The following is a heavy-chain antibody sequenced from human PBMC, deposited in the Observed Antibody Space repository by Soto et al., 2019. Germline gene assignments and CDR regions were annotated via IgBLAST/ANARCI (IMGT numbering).Heavy chain of an antibody. J-gene: IGHJ4*02. D-gene: IGHD3-10*01. Sequence: QVQLVQSGAEVKKPGSSVKVSCKASGGTFSSYAISWVRQAPGQGLEWMGGIIPIFGTANYAQKFQGRVTITADESTRTAYRGLSSRRSEDTAVYYWASLPPGQSRGYFDYWGKGPLVPASS. V-gene: IGHV1-69*01. CDR3: ASLPPGQSRGYFDY. CDR1: GGTFSSYA. CDR2: IIPIFGTA.